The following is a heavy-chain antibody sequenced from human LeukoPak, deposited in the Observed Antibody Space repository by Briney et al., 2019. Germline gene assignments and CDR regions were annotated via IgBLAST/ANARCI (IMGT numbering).Heavy chain of an antibody. CDR1: GGSVSSGSYY. V-gene: IGHV4-61*01. D-gene: IGHD4-17*01. Sequence: PSETLSLTCTGSGGSVSSGSYYWSWIRQPPGKGLEWIGYIYYSGSTNYNPSLKSRVTISVDTSKNQFSLKLSSVTAADTAVYYCARDSTTAMADYWGQGTLVTVSS. J-gene: IGHJ4*02. CDR3: ARDSTTAMADY. CDR2: IYYSGST.